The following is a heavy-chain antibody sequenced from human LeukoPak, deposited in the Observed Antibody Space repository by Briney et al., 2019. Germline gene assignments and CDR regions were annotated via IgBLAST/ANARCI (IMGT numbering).Heavy chain of an antibody. V-gene: IGHV3-21*01. CDR2: ISSSSSYI. J-gene: IGHJ4*02. CDR1: GFTFSNAW. Sequence: GGSRRLSCAASGFTFSNAWMSWVRQAPGKGLEWVSSISSSSSYIYYADSVKGRFTISRDNAKNSLYLQMNSLRAEDTAVYYCARDQGSSWFTVPTRFDYWGQGTLVTVSS. CDR3: ARDQGSSWFTVPTRFDY. D-gene: IGHD6-13*01.